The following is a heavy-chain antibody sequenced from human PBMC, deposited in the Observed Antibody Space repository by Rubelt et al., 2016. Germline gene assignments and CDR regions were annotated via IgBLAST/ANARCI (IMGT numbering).Heavy chain of an antibody. V-gene: IGHV3-53*01. Sequence: SGFTVSSNYMSWVRQAPGKGLEWVSVIYSGGSTYYAESVKGRFTISRDNSKNTLYLQMNSLRAEDTAGYYWAGGRELYSYGMDVWGQGTTVIVS. J-gene: IGHJ6*02. D-gene: IGHD1-7*01. CDR1: GFTVSSNY. CDR2: IYSGGST. CDR3: AGGRELYSYGMDV.